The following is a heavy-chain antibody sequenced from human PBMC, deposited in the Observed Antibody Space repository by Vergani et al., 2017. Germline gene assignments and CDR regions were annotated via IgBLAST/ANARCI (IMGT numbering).Heavy chain of an antibody. CDR1: GFTFSSYW. CDR3: AKGFASGVVTYFDY. J-gene: IGHJ4*02. CDR2: IKQDGSEK. V-gene: IGHV3-7*03. Sequence: EVQLVESGGGLVQPGGSLRLSCAASGFTFSSYWMSWVRQAPGKGLEWVANIKQDGSEKYYVDSVKGRFTISRDNSKNTLYLQMNSLRAEDTAVYYCAKGFASGVVTYFDYWGQGTLVTVSS. D-gene: IGHD3-3*01.